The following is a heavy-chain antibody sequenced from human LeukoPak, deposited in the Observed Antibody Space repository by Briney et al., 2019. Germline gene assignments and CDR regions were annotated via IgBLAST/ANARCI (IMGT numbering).Heavy chain of an antibody. V-gene: IGHV3-21*01. J-gene: IGHJ4*02. CDR2: IDSTSTYI. Sequence: GGSLRLSCAASGFSFSSSSMSWVRQAPGKGLEWVSYIDSTSTYIFYAVSVQGRFTLSRDNAKNSLILQMNSLRAEDTAVYYCARDTSGSQVITYLDYWGQGILVTVAS. D-gene: IGHD3-10*01. CDR3: ARDTSGSQVITYLDY. CDR1: GFSFSSSS.